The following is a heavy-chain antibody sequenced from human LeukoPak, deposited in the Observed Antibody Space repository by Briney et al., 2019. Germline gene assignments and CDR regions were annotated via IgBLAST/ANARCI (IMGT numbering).Heavy chain of an antibody. CDR3: ARGGYDSGSYYKGPLYYFDY. CDR1: GFTVSSNY. V-gene: IGHV3-53*01. CDR2: IYSGGAT. J-gene: IGHJ4*02. D-gene: IGHD3-10*01. Sequence: GGSLRLSCAASGFTVSSNYMSWVRQAPGKGLEWVSVIYSGGATYYTDSVKGRFTIFRDNSKNTLYLQMNSLRAEDTAVYYCARGGYDSGSYYKGPLYYFDYWGQGTLVTVSS.